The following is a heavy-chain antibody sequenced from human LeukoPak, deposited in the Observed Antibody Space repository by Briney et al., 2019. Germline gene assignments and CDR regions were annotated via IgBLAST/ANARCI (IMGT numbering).Heavy chain of an antibody. V-gene: IGHV3-74*01. J-gene: IGHJ4*02. CDR3: ARESSVGAHKAFDY. Sequence: GGSLRLSCAASGFTFSSYWMHWVRQAPGKGLVWVSRINSDGGSTSYADSVKGRFTISRDNAKNTLYLQMNSLRAEDTVVYYCARESSVGAHKAFDYWGQGTLVTVSS. CDR2: INSDGGST. D-gene: IGHD1-26*01. CDR1: GFTFSSYW.